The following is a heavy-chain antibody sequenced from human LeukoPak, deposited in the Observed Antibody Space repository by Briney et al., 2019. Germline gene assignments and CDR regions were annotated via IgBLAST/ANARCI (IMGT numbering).Heavy chain of an antibody. J-gene: IGHJ3*02. CDR1: GYTFTGYY. V-gene: IGHV1-2*02. D-gene: IGHD1-26*01. CDR3: ARDRSIVGASGPDAFDI. Sequence: ASVKVPCKASGYTFTGYYMHWVRQAPGQGLEWMGWINPNSGGTNYAQKFQGRVTMTRDTSISTAYMELSRLRSDDTAVYYCARDRSIVGASGPDAFDIWGQGTMVTVSS. CDR2: INPNSGGT.